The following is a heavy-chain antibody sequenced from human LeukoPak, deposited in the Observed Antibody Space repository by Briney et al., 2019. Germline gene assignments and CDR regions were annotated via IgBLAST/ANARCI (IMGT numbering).Heavy chain of an antibody. D-gene: IGHD3-22*01. CDR2: MTPNSGNT. V-gene: IGHV1-8*01. CDR1: GYTFTSYD. CDR3: ARGRYDSSGYYPDY. J-gene: IGHJ4*02. Sequence: GASVKVSCKASGYTFTSYDINWVRQATGQGLEWMGWMTPNSGNTDYAQKFQGRVTMTRNTSISTAYMELSSLRSEDTAVYYCARGRYDSSGYYPDYWGQGTLVTVSS.